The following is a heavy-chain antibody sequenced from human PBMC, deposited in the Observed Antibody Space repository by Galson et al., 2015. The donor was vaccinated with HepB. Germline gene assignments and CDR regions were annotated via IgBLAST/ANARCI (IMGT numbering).Heavy chain of an antibody. Sequence: SLRLSCAASGFTFSSYAMNWVRQAPGKGLEWVAVISYDGSNTYYADSVKGRFTISRDNSKNTLYLQMNSLRAEDTAVYYCARDDAFDIWGQGTMVTVSS. J-gene: IGHJ3*02. CDR3: ARDDAFDI. CDR2: ISYDGSNT. CDR1: GFTFSSYA. V-gene: IGHV3-30-3*01.